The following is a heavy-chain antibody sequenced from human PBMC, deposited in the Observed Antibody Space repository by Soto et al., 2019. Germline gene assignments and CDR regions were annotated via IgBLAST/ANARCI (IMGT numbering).Heavy chain of an antibody. V-gene: IGHV4-59*01. Sequence: SETLSLTCTVSGGSINSYYWSWVRQPPGKGLEWIGYIYYSGSTNYNPSLKSRVTISVDTSKKQFSLKLSSVTAADTAVYYCARLDSSLNWIDPWGHGTLVTVSS. CDR2: IYYSGST. CDR3: ARLDSSLNWIDP. CDR1: GGSINSYY. D-gene: IGHD6-13*01. J-gene: IGHJ5*02.